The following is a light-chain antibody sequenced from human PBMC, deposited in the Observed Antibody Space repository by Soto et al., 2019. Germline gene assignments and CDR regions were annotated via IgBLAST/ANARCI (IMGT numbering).Light chain of an antibody. CDR1: SSNIGRNS. CDR2: NNN. J-gene: IGLJ1*01. Sequence: SALTQPPSASGTPGQRVTISCSGSSSNIGRNSVSWYQQFPRTAPKLLIYNNNQRPSGVPDRFSGSKSGTSASLAISGLQSGDEADYYCAAWDDSLNGYVFGTGTKVTVL. V-gene: IGLV1-44*01. CDR3: AAWDDSLNGYV.